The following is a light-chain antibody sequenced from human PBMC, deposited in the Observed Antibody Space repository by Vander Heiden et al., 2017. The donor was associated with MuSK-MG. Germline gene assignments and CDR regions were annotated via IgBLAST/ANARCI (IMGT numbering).Light chain of an antibody. J-gene: IGKJ1*01. CDR1: QSISSY. Sequence: DIQMTQSPSSLSASVGDRVTITCRASQSISSYLNWYQQKPGKAPKLLIYAASSLQSGVPSRFSGSGSGTDFTLTIIRLQPEDFATYYCQQSDNTPKTFGQGTKVEIK. CDR2: AAS. V-gene: IGKV1-39*01. CDR3: QQSDNTPKT.